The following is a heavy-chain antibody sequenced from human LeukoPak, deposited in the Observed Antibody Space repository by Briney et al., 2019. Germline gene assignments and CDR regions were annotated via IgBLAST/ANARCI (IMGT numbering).Heavy chain of an antibody. CDR3: AKTRGDYLYFDY. Sequence: GGSLRLSCAASGFTVSNNYMTWVRQAPGKGLEWVSVLYGSGSTYYADSVKGRFTISRDNSKNTLYLQMNSLRAEDTAVYYCAKTRGDYLYFDYWGQGTLVTVSS. CDR2: LYGSGST. V-gene: IGHV3-53*01. D-gene: IGHD4-17*01. CDR1: GFTVSNNY. J-gene: IGHJ4*02.